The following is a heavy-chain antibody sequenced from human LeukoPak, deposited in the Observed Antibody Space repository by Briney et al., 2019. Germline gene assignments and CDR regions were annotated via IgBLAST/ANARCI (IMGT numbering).Heavy chain of an antibody. CDR2: INHSGST. CDR1: GGSFSGYY. CDR3: ARDTYSSSWYEGQFDY. Sequence: SSETLSLTCAVYGGSFSGYYWSWIRQPPGKGLEWIGEINHSGSTNYNPSLKSRVTISVDTSKNQFSLKLSSVTAADTAVYYCARDTYSSSWYEGQFDYWGQGTLVTVSS. V-gene: IGHV4-34*01. D-gene: IGHD6-13*01. J-gene: IGHJ4*02.